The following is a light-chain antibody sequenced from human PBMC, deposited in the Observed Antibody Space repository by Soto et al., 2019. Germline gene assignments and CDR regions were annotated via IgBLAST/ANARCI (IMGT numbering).Light chain of an antibody. CDR1: SSDVGGYHY. J-gene: IGLJ1*01. V-gene: IGLV2-8*01. CDR3: SSYAGSNNFV. Sequence: QSALTQPPSAYGSPGQSVTISCTGTSSDVGGYHYVSWYQQHPGKAPKLMIYEVSKRPSGVPDRFSGYKYGNTASLTVSGLQAEDEADYYCSSYAGSNNFVFGTGTTVTVL. CDR2: EVS.